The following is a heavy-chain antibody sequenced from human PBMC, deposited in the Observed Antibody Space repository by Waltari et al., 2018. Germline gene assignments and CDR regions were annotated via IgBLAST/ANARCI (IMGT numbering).Heavy chain of an antibody. J-gene: IGHJ4*02. CDR3: ARGEGGSSWAPGVAYFDY. D-gene: IGHD6-13*01. CDR2: ISSSSSTI. V-gene: IGHV3-11*04. CDR1: GGSISSSSYY. Sequence: QLQLQESGPGLVKPSETLSLTCTVSGGSISSSSYYWGWIRQPPGKGLEWGSYISSSSSTIYYADSVKGRVTISRDKAKNALYLQMNSLRAEDTAVYYCARGEGGSSWAPGVAYFDYWGQGTLVTVSS.